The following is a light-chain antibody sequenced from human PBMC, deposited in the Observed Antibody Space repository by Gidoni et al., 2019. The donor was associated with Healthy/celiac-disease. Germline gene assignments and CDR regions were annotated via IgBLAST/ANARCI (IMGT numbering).Light chain of an antibody. Sequence: IVLTQSPGTLALSPGERATLSCRASQSVSSSYLAWYQPKPGQAPRLLIYGAFSRAAGTPDRCSGSGFGRDVTLTICRLEPSDFAVYYFQPYGSSPFTFGPGTKVDIK. CDR1: QSVSSSY. V-gene: IGKV3-20*01. CDR3: QPYGSSPFT. CDR2: GAF. J-gene: IGKJ3*01.